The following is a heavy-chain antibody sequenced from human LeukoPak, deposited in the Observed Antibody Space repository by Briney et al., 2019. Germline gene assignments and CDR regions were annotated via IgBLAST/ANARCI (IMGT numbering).Heavy chain of an antibody. D-gene: IGHD1/OR15-1a*01. Sequence: PSETLSLTCTVSGDSISNYYWTWIRQTPGKGLEWIGNLYHSGAADYNPSLKTRVTTSVDTSEDQFSLSLRSSTAADTAVYFCARLGKTYYMDVWGTGTTVTVSS. CDR3: ARLGKTYYMDV. J-gene: IGHJ6*03. CDR2: LYHSGAA. CDR1: GDSISNYY. V-gene: IGHV4-59*08.